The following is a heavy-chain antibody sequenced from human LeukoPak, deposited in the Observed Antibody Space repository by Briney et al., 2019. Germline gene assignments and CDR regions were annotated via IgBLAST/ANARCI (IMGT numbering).Heavy chain of an antibody. CDR3: ARGYCSSTSCYYNFDY. Sequence: ASVKVSCKASGYTFTGYYMHWVRQAPGQGLEWMGWISAHNGKTKYAQKLQGRVTMTTDTSTSTAYMELRSLRSDDTAVYYCARGYCSSTSCYYNFDYWGQGTLVTVSS. D-gene: IGHD2-2*01. J-gene: IGHJ4*02. V-gene: IGHV1-18*04. CDR2: ISAHNGKT. CDR1: GYTFTGYY.